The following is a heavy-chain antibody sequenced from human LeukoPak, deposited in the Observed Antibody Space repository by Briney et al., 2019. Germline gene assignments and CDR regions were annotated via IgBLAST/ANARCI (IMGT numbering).Heavy chain of an antibody. D-gene: IGHD5-18*01. CDR2: IYTSGNT. V-gene: IGHV4-4*07. Sequence: SETLSLTCAVSGDSINNFYWSWIRQPAGKGLEWIGRIYTSGNTNYNPSLKSRVTISVDTSKNQFSLKLSSVTAADTAVYYCAREGAYSYGYGLSYDYYYMDVWGKGTTVTISS. CDR3: AREGAYSYGYGLSYDYYYMDV. J-gene: IGHJ6*03. CDR1: GDSINNFY.